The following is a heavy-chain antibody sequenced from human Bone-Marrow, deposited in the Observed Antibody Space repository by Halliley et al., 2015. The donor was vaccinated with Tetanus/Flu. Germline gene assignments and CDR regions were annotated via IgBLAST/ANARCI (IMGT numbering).Heavy chain of an antibody. V-gene: IGHV3-74*01. J-gene: IGHJ4*02. D-gene: IGHD2-2*01. Sequence: PGKGLGWVSRINNDGDNTVYADSVKGRFTISRDNAKDTLYLQMDNLRPEDTAVYYCTRSYANWGQGTLVSVSS. CDR3: TRSYAN. CDR2: INNDGDNT.